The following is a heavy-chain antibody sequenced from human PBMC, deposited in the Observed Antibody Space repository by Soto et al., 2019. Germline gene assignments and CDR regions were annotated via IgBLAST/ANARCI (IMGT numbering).Heavy chain of an antibody. CDR1: GNTFTSYG. CDR3: ARDRKYDFWSGYPPPYYYYGMDV. J-gene: IGHJ6*02. V-gene: IGHV1-18*04. D-gene: IGHD3-3*01. CDR2: ISAYNGNT. Sequence: GSSVKVSCKASGNTFTSYGISWVRQAPGQGLEWMGWISAYNGNTNYAQKLQGRVTMTTDTSTSTAYMELRSLRSDETAVYYCARDRKYDFWSGYPPPYYYYGMDVWGQGTTVTVSS.